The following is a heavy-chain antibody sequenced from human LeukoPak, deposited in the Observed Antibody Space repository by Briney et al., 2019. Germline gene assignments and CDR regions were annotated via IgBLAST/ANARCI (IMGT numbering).Heavy chain of an antibody. CDR3: AKEVGYSSGWYLDY. J-gene: IGHJ4*02. Sequence: GGSLRLSCVASGFTFSSYAMSWVRQAPGKGREWVSAISGSGGSTYYADSVKGRFTISRDNSKTTLYLQMNSLRAEDTALSYCAKEVGYSSGWYLDYWGQGTLVTVSS. V-gene: IGHV3-23*01. D-gene: IGHD6-19*01. CDR1: GFTFSSYA. CDR2: ISGSGGST.